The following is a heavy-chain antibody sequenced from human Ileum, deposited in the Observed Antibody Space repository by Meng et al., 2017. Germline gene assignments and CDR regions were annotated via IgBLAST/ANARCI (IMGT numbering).Heavy chain of an antibody. CDR3: THGHLAGTFFDY. Sequence: EVQLVDAGGGLVKPGGSRRLSCAVSGFTFSGAWMSWVRQAPGKGLEWVSRIKSKRDGETTDYAAPVKGRFTISRDDSENTVYLQMNSLKAEDTAVYYCTHGHLAGTFFDYWSQGILVTVSS. CDR1: GFTFSGAW. V-gene: IGHV3-15*01. J-gene: IGHJ4*02. CDR2: IKSKRDGETT. D-gene: IGHD1-1*01.